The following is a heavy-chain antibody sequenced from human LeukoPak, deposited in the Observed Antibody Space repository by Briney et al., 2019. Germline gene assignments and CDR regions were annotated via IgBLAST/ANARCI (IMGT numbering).Heavy chain of an antibody. D-gene: IGHD2-15*01. CDR3: ARVVENDAFDI. CDR2: INPSGGST. Sequence: ASVKVSCKASGYTFTSYYMHWVRLAPGQGLEWMGIINPSGGSTSYAQKFQGRVTMTRDTSTSTVYMELSSLRSEDTAVYYCARVVENDAFDIWGQGTMVTVSS. J-gene: IGHJ3*02. CDR1: GYTFTSYY. V-gene: IGHV1-46*01.